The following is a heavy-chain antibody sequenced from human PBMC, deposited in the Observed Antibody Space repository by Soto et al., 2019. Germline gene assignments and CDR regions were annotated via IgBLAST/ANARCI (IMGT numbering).Heavy chain of an antibody. J-gene: IGHJ3*02. D-gene: IGHD2-2*01. CDR3: SHKGVVPAAISRGSLAFDI. V-gene: IGHV2-5*01. CDR1: GFSLSTSGVG. CDR2: IYWNDDK. Sequence: GRTLVNPTQTLTLTFTFSGFSLSTSGVGVGWIRQPPGKALEWLALIYWNDDKRYSPSLKSRLTITKDTSKNQVVLTMTNMDPAETSSDYCSHKGVVPAAISRGSLAFDIWG.